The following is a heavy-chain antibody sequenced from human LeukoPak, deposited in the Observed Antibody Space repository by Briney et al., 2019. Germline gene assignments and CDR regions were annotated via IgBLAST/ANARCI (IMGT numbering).Heavy chain of an antibody. V-gene: IGHV3-53*01. Sequence: TGGSLRLSCAASGFTVSSNYMSWVRQAPGKGVEWVSVIYSGGSTYYADSVKGLFTISRDNSKNTLYLQMNSLRAEDTAVYYCASDYGDYHDAFDIWGQGTMVTVSS. CDR1: GFTVSSNY. CDR3: ASDYGDYHDAFDI. J-gene: IGHJ3*02. D-gene: IGHD4-17*01. CDR2: IYSGGST.